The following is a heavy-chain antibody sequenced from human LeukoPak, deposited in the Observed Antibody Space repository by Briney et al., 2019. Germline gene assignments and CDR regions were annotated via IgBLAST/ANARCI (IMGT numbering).Heavy chain of an antibody. J-gene: IGHJ4*02. D-gene: IGHD2-2*01. Sequence: SVKVSCKASGGTFSSYAISWVRQAPGQGLEWMGRIIPILGIANYAQKFRGRVTITADKSTSTAYMELRSLRSDDTAVYYCARVLAYCSSTSCHDYWGQGTLVTVYS. CDR3: ARVLAYCSSTSCHDY. CDR2: IIPILGIA. V-gene: IGHV1-69*04. CDR1: GGTFSSYA.